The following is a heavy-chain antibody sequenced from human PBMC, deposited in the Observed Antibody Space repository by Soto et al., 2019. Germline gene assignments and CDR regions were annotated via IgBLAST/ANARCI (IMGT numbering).Heavy chain of an antibody. V-gene: IGHV3-30-3*01. CDR2: ISYDGSNK. CDR3: AREYGIGGAAFDI. J-gene: IGHJ3*02. CDR1: GFTFSSYA. Sequence: QVQLVESGGGVVQPGRSLRLSCAASGFTFSSYAMHWVRQAPGKGLEWVAVISYDGSNKYYADSVKGRFTISRDNSKNTLYLQMNSLRAEDTAVYYCAREYGIGGAAFDIWGQGTMVTDSS. D-gene: IGHD2-15*01.